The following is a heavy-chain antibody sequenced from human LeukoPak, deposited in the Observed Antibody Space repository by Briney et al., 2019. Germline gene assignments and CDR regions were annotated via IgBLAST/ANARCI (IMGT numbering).Heavy chain of an antibody. D-gene: IGHD3-3*01. J-gene: IGHJ4*02. V-gene: IGHV3-48*03. Sequence: GGSLRLSCAASGFSFSGYEMNWVRQAPGKGLEWISYINSNGRNIDYADSVKGRFTISRDNAKNSLYLQMNSLRAEDTALYYCARSNPSGGYYSDYWGQGTLVTVSS. CDR1: GFSFSGYE. CDR3: ARSNPSGGYYSDY. CDR2: INSNGRNI.